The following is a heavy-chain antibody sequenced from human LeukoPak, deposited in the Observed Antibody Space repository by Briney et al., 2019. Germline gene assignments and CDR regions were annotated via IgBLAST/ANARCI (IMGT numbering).Heavy chain of an antibody. CDR3: ARVSTYDAFDI. CDR2: ISSSSSYI. Sequence: GSLRLSCAASGFTFSSYSLKWVRPAPGKGLEWVSSISSSSSYIYYADSVKGRFTISRDNAKNSLYLQMNSLRAEDTAVYYCARVSTYDAFDIWGQGTMVTVSS. CDR1: GFTFSSYS. J-gene: IGHJ3*02. V-gene: IGHV3-21*01.